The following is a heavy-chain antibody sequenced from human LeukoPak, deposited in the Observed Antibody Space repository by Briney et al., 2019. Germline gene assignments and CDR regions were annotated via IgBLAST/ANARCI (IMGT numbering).Heavy chain of an antibody. Sequence: GGSLRLSCAASGFTFSSYEMNWVRQAPGKGLEWVSYISSSGSTIYYADSVKGRFTISRDNAKNSLYLQMNSLRAEDTAVYYCARDLSGYTAVDYWGQGTLVTVSS. J-gene: IGHJ4*02. CDR3: ARDLSGYTAVDY. D-gene: IGHD5-12*01. V-gene: IGHV3-48*03. CDR1: GFTFSSYE. CDR2: ISSSGSTI.